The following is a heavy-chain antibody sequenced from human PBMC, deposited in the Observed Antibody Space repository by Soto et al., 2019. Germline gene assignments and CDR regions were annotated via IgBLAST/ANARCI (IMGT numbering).Heavy chain of an antibody. CDR2: VAHTGIT. D-gene: IGHD6-13*01. V-gene: IGHV4-59*11. CDR1: GASISSHY. Sequence: QVQLQESGPGLVKPSETLSLTCNVSGASISSHYWSWLRQAPGKGPEWIGYVAHTGITQYSPSLKSRVPMSADTSKNQVSRTLSSVTAADTAVYSCARDGGDLGSSRDAKWFDPWGQGTLVTVSS. J-gene: IGHJ5*02. CDR3: ARDGGDLGSSRDAKWFDP.